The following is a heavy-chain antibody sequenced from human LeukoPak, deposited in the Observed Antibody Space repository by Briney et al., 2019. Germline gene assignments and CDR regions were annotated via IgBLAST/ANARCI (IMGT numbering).Heavy chain of an antibody. D-gene: IGHD1-20*01. CDR2: ISSSSSYI. Sequence: GSLRLSCAASGVTFSSYSMNWVRQAPGKGLEWVSSISSSSSYIYYADSVKGRFTISRDNAKNSVYPQMNSLRAEDTAVYYCARGGFNWNDPIDYWGQGTLVTVSS. J-gene: IGHJ4*02. CDR3: ARGGFNWNDPIDY. V-gene: IGHV3-21*01. CDR1: GVTFSSYS.